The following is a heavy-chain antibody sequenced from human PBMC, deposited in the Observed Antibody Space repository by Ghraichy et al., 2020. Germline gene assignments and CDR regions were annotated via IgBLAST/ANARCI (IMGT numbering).Heavy chain of an antibody. CDR1: GGSISSSSYY. V-gene: IGHV4-39*01. CDR3: ASYPKIRNYFWVALDI. D-gene: IGHD1-7*01. CDR2: INYSGST. Sequence: SETLSLTCTVSGGSISSSSYYWGWIRQPPGKGLEWIGNINYSGSTYYNPSLKSRVTMAVDTSKNQFSLKLSSVTATDTAVYYCASYPKIRNYFWVALDIWGQGIMLTVSP. J-gene: IGHJ3*02.